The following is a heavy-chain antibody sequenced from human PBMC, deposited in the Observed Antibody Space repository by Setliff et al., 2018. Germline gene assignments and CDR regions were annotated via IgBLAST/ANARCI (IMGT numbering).Heavy chain of an antibody. D-gene: IGHD1-26*01. CDR2: ISYSGRT. J-gene: IGHJ4*02. CDR3: ARHSGRYYVPGTFDS. CDR1: GGSISTDPYF. Sequence: SETLSLTCAVSGGSISTDPYFWTWIRQHPVKGLEWIGYISYSGRTSYNPSLYSRITVSLDRSKNQFSLQLTSVTAADTAIYFCARHSGRYYVPGTFDSWGQGTLVTVSS. V-gene: IGHV4-31*11.